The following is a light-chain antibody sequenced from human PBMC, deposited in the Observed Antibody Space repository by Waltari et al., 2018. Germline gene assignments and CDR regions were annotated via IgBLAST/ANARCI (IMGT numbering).Light chain of an antibody. CDR2: DVS. CDR1: SSAIGFYNY. Sequence: SALTQPASVSGSPGQSITIPSTGPSSAIGFYNYFSWYQQHPGKTPKLIIYDVSARHSGVSNRFSGSKSGNTASLTISGLQAEDEADYYCNSYAGSSSWVFGGGTKLTVL. CDR3: NSYAGSSSWV. J-gene: IGLJ3*02. V-gene: IGLV2-14*01.